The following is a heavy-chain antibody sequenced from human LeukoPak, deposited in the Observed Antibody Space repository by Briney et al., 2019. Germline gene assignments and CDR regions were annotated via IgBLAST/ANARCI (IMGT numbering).Heavy chain of an antibody. CDR2: ISNGGSII. Sequence: AGGSLRLSCAASGFTFSSYSMNWVRQAPGKGLEWVSYISNGGSIIYYADSVKGRFTISRDNAKSSLYLQMNSLRAEDTAVYYCARRDCDSIKCRGSNWFDPWGQGTLVSVSS. D-gene: IGHD3-22*01. V-gene: IGHV3-48*01. CDR3: ARRDCDSIKCRGSNWFDP. J-gene: IGHJ5*02. CDR1: GFTFSSYS.